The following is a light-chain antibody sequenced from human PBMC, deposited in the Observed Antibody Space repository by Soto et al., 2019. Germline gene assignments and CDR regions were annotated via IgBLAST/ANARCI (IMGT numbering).Light chain of an antibody. V-gene: IGLV2-14*01. CDR2: EVS. CDR1: SSDVGGYNS. Sequence: QSALNQPASVSGSPGQSITISCTGTSSDVGGYNSVSWYQQHPGKAPKLMIYEVSDRPSGVSNRFSGSKSGNTASLTISGLQAEDEADYYCSSYTSSSTYVFGTGTKLTVL. CDR3: SSYTSSSTYV. J-gene: IGLJ1*01.